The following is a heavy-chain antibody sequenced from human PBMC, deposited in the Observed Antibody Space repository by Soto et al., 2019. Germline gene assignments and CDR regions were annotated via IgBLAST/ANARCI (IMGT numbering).Heavy chain of an antibody. Sequence: EVQLLESGGGLVQPGGSLRLSCAASGFTFSSYAMSWVRQAPGKGLEWVSAISGSGGSTYYADSVKGRFTISRDNSKNTLYLQMNSLRAEDTAVYYCAKGGAAAGYYHYYYYMDVWGKGTTVTVSS. CDR1: GFTFSSYA. D-gene: IGHD6-13*01. J-gene: IGHJ6*03. CDR2: ISGSGGST. CDR3: AKGGAAAGYYHYYYYMDV. V-gene: IGHV3-23*01.